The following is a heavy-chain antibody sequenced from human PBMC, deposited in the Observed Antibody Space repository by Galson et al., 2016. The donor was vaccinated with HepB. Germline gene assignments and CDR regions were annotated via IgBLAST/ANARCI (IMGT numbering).Heavy chain of an antibody. CDR1: GFTFDTYT. Sequence: SLRLSCAASGFTFDTYTLHWVRQGPGKGLEWLSSITSSTSTIYYADSVRGRITISRDIANNSLYLQMNTLRVEDTAVYYCARLQTRYGDPDAFDIWGQGTVVTVSS. J-gene: IGHJ3*02. D-gene: IGHD4-17*01. CDR2: ITSSTSTI. CDR3: ARLQTRYGDPDAFDI. V-gene: IGHV3-48*01.